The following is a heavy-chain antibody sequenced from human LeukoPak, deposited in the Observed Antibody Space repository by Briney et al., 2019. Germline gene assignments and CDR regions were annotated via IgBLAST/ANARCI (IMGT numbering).Heavy chain of an antibody. J-gene: IGHJ4*02. V-gene: IGHV4-38-2*02. CDR1: GYSISSGYY. CDR2: IYHSGST. D-gene: IGHD4-17*01. Sequence: SETLSLTCTVSGYSISSGYYWGWIRQPPGKGLEWIGSIYHSGSTYYNPSLKSRVTISVDTSKNQFSLKLSSVTAADTAVYYCARELLDYDYGDPYYFDYWGQGTLVTVSS. CDR3: ARELLDYDYGDPYYFDY.